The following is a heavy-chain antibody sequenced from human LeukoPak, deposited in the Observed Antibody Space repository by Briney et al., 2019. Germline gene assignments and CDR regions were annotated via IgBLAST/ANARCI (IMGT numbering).Heavy chain of an antibody. CDR1: GGSITSSGFY. V-gene: IGHV4-39*07. D-gene: IGHD2-15*01. Sequence: SETLSLTGTVSGGSITSSGFYWGWIRQPPGKGLEWIGNIYYGGSAYYNPSLKSRVTISVDTSKNQFSLKLSSVTAADTAVYYCARQPNIVVVDNWFDPWGQGTLVAVSS. J-gene: IGHJ5*02. CDR2: IYYGGSA. CDR3: ARQPNIVVVDNWFDP.